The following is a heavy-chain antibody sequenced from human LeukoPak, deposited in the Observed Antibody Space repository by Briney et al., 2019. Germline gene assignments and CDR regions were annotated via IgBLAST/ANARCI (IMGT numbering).Heavy chain of an antibody. V-gene: IGHV3-30-3*01. CDR1: GFTFSSYA. CDR3: ASGLPRYCSGGSCLAFHY. CDR2: ISYDGSNK. Sequence: PGGSLRLSCAASGFTFSSYAMHWVDQAPGKGVEGVAVISYDGSNKYYADSVKGGFTISRDNSKNTLYLQMNSLRAEDTAVYYCASGLPRYCSGGSCLAFHYWGQGTLVTVSS. D-gene: IGHD2-15*01. J-gene: IGHJ4*02.